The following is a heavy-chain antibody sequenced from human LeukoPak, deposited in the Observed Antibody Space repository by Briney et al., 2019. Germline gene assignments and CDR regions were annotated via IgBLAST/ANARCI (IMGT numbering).Heavy chain of an antibody. J-gene: IGHJ4*02. D-gene: IGHD6-13*01. V-gene: IGHV4-39*01. Sequence: SETLSLTCTVSGGSISSGSYYWGWIRQPPGKGLEWIGSIYYSGSTYYNPSLKSRVTISVDTSKNQFSLKLSSVTAADTAVYYCARLGSSSWFDYWGQGTLVTVSS. CDR1: GGSISSGSYY. CDR3: ARLGSSSWFDY. CDR2: IYYSGST.